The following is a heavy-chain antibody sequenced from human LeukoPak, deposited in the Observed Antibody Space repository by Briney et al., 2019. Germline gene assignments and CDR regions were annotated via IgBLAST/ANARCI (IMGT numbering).Heavy chain of an antibody. V-gene: IGHV3-66*02. Sequence: PGGSLRLXCAASGFTVSSNYMRWVRQAPGKGLEWVSVIYSGGGTYYADSVKGRFTISRDNSKNTLYLQMNSLRAEDTAVYYCVRDLHGYDAFDIWGQGTMVTVSS. D-gene: IGHD3-22*01. CDR3: VRDLHGYDAFDI. CDR1: GFTVSSNY. J-gene: IGHJ3*02. CDR2: IYSGGGT.